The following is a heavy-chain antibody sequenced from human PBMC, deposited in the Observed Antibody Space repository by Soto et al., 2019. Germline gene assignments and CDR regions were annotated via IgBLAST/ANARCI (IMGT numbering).Heavy chain of an antibody. Sequence: SSVKVSCHGSVGTFSSYAISWVRQAPGQGLEWMGGIIPIFGTANYAQKFQGRVTITADKSTSTAYMELSSLRSEDTAVYYCARDRFTMVRGVPTTYYFDYWGQGTLVTVSS. D-gene: IGHD3-10*01. V-gene: IGHV1-69*06. J-gene: IGHJ4*02. CDR1: VGTFSSYA. CDR2: IIPIFGTA. CDR3: ARDRFTMVRGVPTTYYFDY.